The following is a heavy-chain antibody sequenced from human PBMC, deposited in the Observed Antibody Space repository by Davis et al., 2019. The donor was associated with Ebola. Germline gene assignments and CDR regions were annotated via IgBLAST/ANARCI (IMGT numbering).Heavy chain of an antibody. Sequence: PGGSLRLSCAASGFTFSSYAMHWVRQAPGKGLEWVAVISYDGSNKYYADSVKGRFTISRDNSKNTLYLQMNSLRAEDTAVYYCARAQRGLGEPYWYFDLWGRGTLVTVSS. CDR2: ISYDGSNK. J-gene: IGHJ2*01. CDR3: ARAQRGLGEPYWYFDL. D-gene: IGHD4-17*01. CDR1: GFTFSSYA. V-gene: IGHV3-30-3*01.